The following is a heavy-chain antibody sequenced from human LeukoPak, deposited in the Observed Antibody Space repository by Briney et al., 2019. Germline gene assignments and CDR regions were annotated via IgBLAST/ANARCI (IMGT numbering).Heavy chain of an antibody. V-gene: IGHV1-18*01. CDR2: ISAYNGNT. Sequence: ASVKVSCKASGYTFTNYGINWVRQAPGQGLEWMGWISAYNGNTNYAQKLQGRVTMTTDTSTSTAYMELRSLRSDDTAVYYCATLYYDSSGYYYPSFDYWGQGTLVTVSS. J-gene: IGHJ4*02. D-gene: IGHD3-22*01. CDR3: ATLYYDSSGYYYPSFDY. CDR1: GYTFTNYG.